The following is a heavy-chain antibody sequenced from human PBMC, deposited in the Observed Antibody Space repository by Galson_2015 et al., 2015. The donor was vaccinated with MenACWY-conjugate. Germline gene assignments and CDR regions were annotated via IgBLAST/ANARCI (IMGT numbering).Heavy chain of an antibody. CDR2: ISPGDSNT. CDR1: GYYFTNYW. Sequence: QSGAEVKQPGESLKISCKGSGYYFTNYWLAWVRQIPGKGLEWMGLISPGDSNTRYSPSFQGQVTISADKSISTAYLQWSSLKASDTAMYYCARHPPGGRGMDVWGQGTTVTVSS. CDR3: ARHPPGGRGMDV. D-gene: IGHD1-26*01. V-gene: IGHV5-51*01. J-gene: IGHJ6*02.